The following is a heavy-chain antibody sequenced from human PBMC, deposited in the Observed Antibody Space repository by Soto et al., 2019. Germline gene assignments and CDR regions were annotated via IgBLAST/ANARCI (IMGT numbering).Heavy chain of an antibody. D-gene: IGHD2-2*01. J-gene: IGHJ6*02. CDR1: GFTFSSYS. CDR3: ARSPGGCSSTSCSYYYYYGMDV. Sequence: EVPLVESGGGLVKPGGSLRLSCAASGFTFSSYSMNWVRQAPGKGLEWVSSISSSSSYIYYADSVKGRFTISRDNAKNSLYLQMNSLRAEDTAVYYCARSPGGCSSTSCSYYYYYGMDVWGQGTTVTVSS. V-gene: IGHV3-21*01. CDR2: ISSSSSYI.